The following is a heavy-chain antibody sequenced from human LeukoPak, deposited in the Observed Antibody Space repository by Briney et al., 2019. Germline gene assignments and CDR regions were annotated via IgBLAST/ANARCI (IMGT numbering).Heavy chain of an antibody. D-gene: IGHD3-9*01. V-gene: IGHV4-30-4*01. J-gene: IGHJ6*04. Sequence: SETLSLTCTVSGGSISSGDYYWSWIRQPPGKGLEWIGYIYYSGSTYYNPSLKSRVTISVDTSKNQFSLKLGSVTAADTAVYYCARVVTNYDILTGYVGYGMDVWGKGTTVTVSS. CDR2: IYYSGST. CDR3: ARVVTNYDILTGYVGYGMDV. CDR1: GGSISSGDYY.